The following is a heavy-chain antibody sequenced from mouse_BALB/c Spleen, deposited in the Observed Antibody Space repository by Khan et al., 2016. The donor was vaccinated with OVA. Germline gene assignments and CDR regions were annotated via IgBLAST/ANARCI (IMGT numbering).Heavy chain of an antibody. D-gene: IGHD2-13*01. CDR2: ISSSGST. V-gene: IGHV3-2*02. J-gene: IGHJ4*01. CDR3: ARSLYYSDSYAMDY. Sequence: EVKLLESGPGLVKPSQSLSLTCTVTGYSITSDYAWNWIRQLPGNKLEWMGYISSSGSTSYNPSLKSQITITRDTSKNQFFLHLNSVTTEDTATYYCARSLYYSDSYAMDYWGQGTSVTVSS. CDR1: GYSITSDYA.